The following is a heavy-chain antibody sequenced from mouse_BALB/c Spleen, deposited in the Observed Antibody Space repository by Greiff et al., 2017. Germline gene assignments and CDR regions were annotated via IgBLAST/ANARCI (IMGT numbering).Heavy chain of an antibody. Sequence: DVQLQESGAELVKPGASVKLSCTASGFNIKDTYMHWVKQRPEQGLEWIGRIDPANGNTKYDPKFQGKATITADTSSNTAYLQLSSLTSEDTAVYYCASGDYDVEDYWGQGTTLTVSS. CDR3: ASGDYDVEDY. D-gene: IGHD2-4*01. J-gene: IGHJ2*01. V-gene: IGHV14-3*02. CDR1: GFNIKDTY. CDR2: IDPANGNT.